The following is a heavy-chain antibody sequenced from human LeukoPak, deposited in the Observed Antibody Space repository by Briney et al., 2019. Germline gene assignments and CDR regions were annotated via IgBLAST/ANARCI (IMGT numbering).Heavy chain of an antibody. Sequence: GASVKVSCKVSGYTLTELSMHWVRQAPGKGLEWMGGFDPEDGETIYAQKFQGRVTMTEDTSTDTAYMELSSLRSEDMAVYYCARGGWERQGGVGYYYYYMDVWGKGTTVTVSS. CDR3: ARGGWERQGGVGYYYYYMDV. V-gene: IGHV1-24*01. CDR1: GYTLTELS. D-gene: IGHD1-26*01. J-gene: IGHJ6*03. CDR2: FDPEDGET.